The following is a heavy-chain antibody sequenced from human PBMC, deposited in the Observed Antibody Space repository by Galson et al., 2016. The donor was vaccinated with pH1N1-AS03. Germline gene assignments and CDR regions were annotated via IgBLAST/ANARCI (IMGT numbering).Heavy chain of an antibody. J-gene: IGHJ3*01. CDR2: VYYDGNT. Sequence: ETLSLTCSVSGDSTNINTCYWGWIRQPPGKGLEWIGSVYYDGNTYYNPSLKSRATISVDTSKNLFSLKLTSVTAADTAVYYCARTRAARPAVAFDVWGQGTTVTVSS. D-gene: IGHD6-6*01. CDR3: ARTRAARPAVAFDV. V-gene: IGHV4-39*07. CDR1: GDSTNINTCY.